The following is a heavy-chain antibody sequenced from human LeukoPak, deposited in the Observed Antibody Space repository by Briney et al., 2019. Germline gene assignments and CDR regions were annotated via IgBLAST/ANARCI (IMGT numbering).Heavy chain of an antibody. CDR1: GFTFSTYD. CDR3: AALGGSIY. V-gene: IGHV3-13*01. D-gene: IGHD1-26*01. Sequence: GGSLRLSCAASGFTFSTYDVHWVRQTIGRGLEWVSAMGTAGDTYYADSVKGRFTISRENAKNSFYLQMDSLRAGDTAVYSCAALGGSIYWGQGALVTVSS. J-gene: IGHJ4*02. CDR2: MGTAGDT.